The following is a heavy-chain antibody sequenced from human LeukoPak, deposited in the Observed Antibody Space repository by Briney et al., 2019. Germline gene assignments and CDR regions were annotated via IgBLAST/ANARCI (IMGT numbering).Heavy chain of an antibody. J-gene: IGHJ4*02. Sequence: GGSLRLCCAASGFTFSGSAMHWVRQASGKGLEWVGRISNKANNYATTYAAAVKGRFTISRDDSQNTAYLQMNSLKPEDTAVYYCTRVGSGYPSDYWGQGTLVTVSS. D-gene: IGHD5-12*01. CDR3: TRVGSGYPSDY. V-gene: IGHV3-73*01. CDR1: GFTFSGSA. CDR2: ISNKANNYAT.